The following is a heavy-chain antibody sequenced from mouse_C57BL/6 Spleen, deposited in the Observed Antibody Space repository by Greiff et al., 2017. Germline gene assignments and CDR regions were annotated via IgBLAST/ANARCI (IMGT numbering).Heavy chain of an antibody. CDR2: IYPGDGDT. CDR3: ARGSSFADY. V-gene: IGHV1-82*01. J-gene: IGHJ2*01. Sequence: LVESGPELVKPGASVKISCKASGYAFSSSWMNWVKQRAGKGLEWIGRIYPGDGDTNYNGKFKGKATLTADKSSSTAYMQLSSLTSEDSAVYFCARGSSFADYWGQGTTLTVSS. D-gene: IGHD1-1*01. CDR1: GYAFSSSW.